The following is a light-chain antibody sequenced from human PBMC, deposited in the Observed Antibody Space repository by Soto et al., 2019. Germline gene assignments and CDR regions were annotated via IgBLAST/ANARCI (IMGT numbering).Light chain of an antibody. CDR1: SSDVGGYNY. J-gene: IGLJ1*01. Sequence: HSALTQPASVSGSPGQSITISCTGTSSDVGGYNYVSWYQQHPGKAPKLMLYEVSNPPSGVSNRFSGSKSGNTASLTISGLQAEDEADSYCSSYTSSSTLYVFGTGTKVTVL. CDR3: SSYTSSSTLYV. CDR2: EVS. V-gene: IGLV2-14*01.